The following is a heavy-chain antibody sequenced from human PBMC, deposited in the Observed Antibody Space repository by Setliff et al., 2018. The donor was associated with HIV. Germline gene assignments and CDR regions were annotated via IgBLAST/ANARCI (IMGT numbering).Heavy chain of an antibody. V-gene: IGHV1-2*06. J-gene: IGHJ3*02. D-gene: IGHD3-22*01. Sequence: ASVKVSCKASGGTFSSYAISWVRQAPGQGLEWMGRINPNNGGTNYAQKFQGRVTMTRDTSISTAYMELSRLRSDDTAVYYCARDGYYDSSGYSAFDIWGQGTMVTV. CDR1: GGTFSSYA. CDR2: INPNNGGT. CDR3: ARDGYYDSSGYSAFDI.